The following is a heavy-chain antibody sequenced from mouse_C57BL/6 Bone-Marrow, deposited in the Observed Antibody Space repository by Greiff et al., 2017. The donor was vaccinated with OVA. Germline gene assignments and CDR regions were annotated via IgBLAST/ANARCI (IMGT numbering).Heavy chain of an antibody. CDR3: ARGDDGAMDY. CDR1: GFTFSDYY. CDR2: INYDGSST. D-gene: IGHD2-3*01. V-gene: IGHV5-16*01. Sequence: EVKLMESEGGLVQPGSSMKLSCTASGFTFSDYYMAWVRQVPEKGLEWVANINYDGSSTYYLDSLKSRFIISRDNAMNILYLQMSSLKSEDTATYYCARGDDGAMDYWGQGTSVTVSS. J-gene: IGHJ4*01.